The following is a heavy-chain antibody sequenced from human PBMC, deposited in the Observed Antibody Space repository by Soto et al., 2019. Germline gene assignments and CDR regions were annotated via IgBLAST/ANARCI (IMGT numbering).Heavy chain of an antibody. CDR1: GYSISSGYY. D-gene: IGHD1-26*01. Sequence: PLETLSLTCAVSGYSISSGYYWGWIRQPQGKGLEWIASMYHSGSTYYNPSLKSRVTISVDASKNQFSLKLSSVTAADTAVYYCARVSRASGSYYFDYWGQGTLVTVS. CDR2: MYHSGST. CDR3: ARVSRASGSYYFDY. V-gene: IGHV4-38-2*01. J-gene: IGHJ4*02.